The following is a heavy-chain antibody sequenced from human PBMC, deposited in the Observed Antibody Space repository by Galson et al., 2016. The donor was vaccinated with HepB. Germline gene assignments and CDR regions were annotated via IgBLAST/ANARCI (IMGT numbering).Heavy chain of an antibody. CDR2: INTGKGNT. CDR3: ARDGAYCSNVECQPYESAWYFDL. V-gene: IGHV1-3*04. D-gene: IGHD2-8*01. Sequence: SVKVSCKASGYMFADHTIHWVRQAPGQSLEWMGWINTGKGNTKYSQKLQGRVTITRDTSASTAYMELSSLKSEDTAVYYCARDGAYCSNVECQPYESAWYFDLWGRGTLATVSS. CDR1: GYMFADHT. J-gene: IGHJ2*01.